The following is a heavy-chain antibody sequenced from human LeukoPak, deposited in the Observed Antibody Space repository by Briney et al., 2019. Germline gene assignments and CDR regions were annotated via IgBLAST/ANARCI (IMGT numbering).Heavy chain of an antibody. Sequence: ASVKVSCKASGYAFTSYSISWVRQAPGQGLEWMGWISAYNGNTNYAQKLQGRVTMTTDTSTSTAYMELRSLRSDDTAVYYCARDLGLYYYDSSGYYLAYWGQGTLVTVSS. J-gene: IGHJ4*02. D-gene: IGHD3-22*01. CDR3: ARDLGLYYYDSSGYYLAY. V-gene: IGHV1-18*01. CDR2: ISAYNGNT. CDR1: GYAFTSYS.